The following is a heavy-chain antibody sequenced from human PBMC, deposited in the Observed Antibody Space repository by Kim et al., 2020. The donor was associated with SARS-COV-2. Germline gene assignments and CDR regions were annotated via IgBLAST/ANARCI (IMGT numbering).Heavy chain of an antibody. CDR1: GFTFSSYW. V-gene: IGHV3-74*01. D-gene: IGHD6-6*01. CDR2: INSDGSST. Sequence: GGSLRLSCAASGFTFSSYWMHWVRQAPGKGLVWVSRINSDGSSTSYADSVKGRFTISRDNAKNTLYLQMNSLRAEDTAVYYCARGSSSGYYYGMDVWGQGTTVTVSS. J-gene: IGHJ6*02. CDR3: ARGSSSGYYYGMDV.